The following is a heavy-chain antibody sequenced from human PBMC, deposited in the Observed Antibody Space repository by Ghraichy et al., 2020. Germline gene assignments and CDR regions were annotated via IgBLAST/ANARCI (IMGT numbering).Heavy chain of an antibody. CDR2: LHANTGAT. V-gene: IGHV1-2*06. J-gene: IGHJ5*02. Sequence: ASVKVSCKAFGYEFTFQYIQWVRQAPGQGLEWLGRLHANTGATDYAPKFQGRVTVTRDTSITTAFMELTSLTPDDTAVYYCTRGGGFDPWGQGTLVTVSS. D-gene: IGHD3-16*01. CDR3: TRGGGFDP. CDR1: GYEFTFQY.